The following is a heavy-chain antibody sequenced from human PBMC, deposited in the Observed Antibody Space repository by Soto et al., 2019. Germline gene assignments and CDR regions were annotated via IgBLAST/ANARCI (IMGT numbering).Heavy chain of an antibody. CDR3: TRDRFGYGDSGD. D-gene: IGHD4-17*01. CDR2: INPSGSGT. V-gene: IGHV1-46*01. CDR1: GYTFTSYY. J-gene: IGHJ4*02. Sequence: QVLLVQSGAEVKKPGASVKVSCKASGYTFTSYYMHWVRQAPGQGLEWMGVINPSGSGTYYAQKFQGRVTMTRDPATSTAYMELSSLRSEDTAVYSCTRDRFGYGDSGDWGQGTLVTVSS.